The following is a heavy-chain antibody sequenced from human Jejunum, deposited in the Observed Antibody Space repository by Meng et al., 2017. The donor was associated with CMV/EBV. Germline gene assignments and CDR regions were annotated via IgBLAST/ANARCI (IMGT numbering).Heavy chain of an antibody. V-gene: IGHV3-74*01. D-gene: IGHD1-26*01. Sequence: LRLSCAASGFAFSRYWIHWVRQVPGQGLVWVSGMNTDGSRTFYADSVKGRFTISRDNAKNMLYLQMSSLSAEDTAVYYCADFEVGWGQGTLVTVSS. CDR1: GFAFSRYW. J-gene: IGHJ4*02. CDR2: MNTDGSRT. CDR3: ADFEVG.